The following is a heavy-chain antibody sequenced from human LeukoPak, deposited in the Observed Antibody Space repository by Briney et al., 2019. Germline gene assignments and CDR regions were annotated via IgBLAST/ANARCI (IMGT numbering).Heavy chain of an antibody. CDR3: ARAERESASLA. D-gene: IGHD1-1*01. CDR1: GYTFTGYY. Sequence: ASVKVSCKASGYTFTGYYMYWVRQAPGQGLEWMGWINPNSGGIDYAQKFQGRVTMTRDTSITTAYMELSRLRSDDTAVYYCARAERESASLAWGQGTLVTVSA. V-gene: IGHV1-2*02. J-gene: IGHJ5*02. CDR2: INPNSGGI.